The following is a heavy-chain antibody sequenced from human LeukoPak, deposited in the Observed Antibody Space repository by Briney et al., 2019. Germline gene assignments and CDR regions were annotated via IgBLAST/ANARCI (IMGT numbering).Heavy chain of an antibody. J-gene: IGHJ3*02. CDR1: GGSISSYY. V-gene: IGHV4-59*01. CDR2: IYYSGST. CDR3: ARDTDSLVAFDI. Sequence: PSETLSLTCTVSGGSISSYYWSWIRQPPGKGLEWIGYIYYSGSTNYNPSLKSRVTISVDTSKNQFSLKLSSVTAADTAVYYCARDTDSLVAFDIWGQGTMVTVSS. D-gene: IGHD1-26*01.